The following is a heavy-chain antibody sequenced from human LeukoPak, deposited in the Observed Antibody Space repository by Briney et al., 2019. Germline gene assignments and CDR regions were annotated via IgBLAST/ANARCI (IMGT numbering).Heavy chain of an antibody. CDR3: ARAPRLYDYGGNSGFD. Sequence: MSSETLSLTCTVSGGSISSSSYYWGWIRQPPGKGLEWIGSIYYSGSTYYNPSLKSRVTISVDTSKNQFSLKLSSVTAADTAVYYCARAPRLYDYGGNSGFDWGQGTLVTVSS. D-gene: IGHD4-23*01. CDR1: GGSISSSSYY. J-gene: IGHJ4*02. CDR2: IYYSGST. V-gene: IGHV4-39*07.